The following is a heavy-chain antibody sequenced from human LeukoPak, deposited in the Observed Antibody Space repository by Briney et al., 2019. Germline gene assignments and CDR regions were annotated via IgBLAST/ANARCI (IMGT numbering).Heavy chain of an antibody. Sequence: GGSLRLSCAAAGFTFRSYAMNWVRQGPGKGLEWVSTMSASDAGIYYADSVKGRFTISRDNSKNTLYLQMNSLRAEDTAVYYCAKGSAVADIYFDYWGQGTLVTVSS. V-gene: IGHV3-23*01. CDR1: GFTFRSYA. J-gene: IGHJ4*02. CDR2: MSASDAGI. D-gene: IGHD6-19*01. CDR3: AKGSAVADIYFDY.